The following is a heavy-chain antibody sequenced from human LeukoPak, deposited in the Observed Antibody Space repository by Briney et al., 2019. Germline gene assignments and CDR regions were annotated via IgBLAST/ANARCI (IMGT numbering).Heavy chain of an antibody. CDR2: FDPGDGET. Sequence: ASVKVSCKVSGYTLTELSMHWVRQAPGKGLEWMGGFDPGDGETIYAQKFQGRVTMTEDTSTDTAYMELSSLRSEDTAVYYCATFDSTVKTFDYWGQGTLVTVSS. CDR1: GYTLTELS. J-gene: IGHJ4*02. CDR3: ATFDSTVKTFDY. D-gene: IGHD2-21*01. V-gene: IGHV1-24*01.